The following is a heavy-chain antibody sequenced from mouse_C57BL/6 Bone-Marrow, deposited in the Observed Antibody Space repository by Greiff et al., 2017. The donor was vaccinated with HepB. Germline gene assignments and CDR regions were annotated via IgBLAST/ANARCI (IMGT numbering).Heavy chain of an antibody. CDR3: ARYPYYYGSSYWYFDV. CDR1: GFTFTDYY. CDR2: IRNKANGYTT. V-gene: IGHV7-3*01. J-gene: IGHJ1*03. Sequence: VQLKESGGGLVQPGGSLSLSCAASGFTFTDYYMSWVRQPPGKALEWLGFIRNKANGYTTEYSASVKGRFTISRDNSQSILYLQMNALRAEDSATYYCARYPYYYGSSYWYFDVWGTGTTVTVSS. D-gene: IGHD1-1*01.